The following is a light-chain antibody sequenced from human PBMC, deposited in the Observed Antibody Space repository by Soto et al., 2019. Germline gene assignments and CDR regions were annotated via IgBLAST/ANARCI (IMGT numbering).Light chain of an antibody. CDR2: DAS. CDR1: HSIGTW. CDR3: HQYKSYTPYT. V-gene: IGKV1-5*01. J-gene: IGKJ2*01. Sequence: DIQMTQSPSALSASLGDRVTITCRASHSIGTWLAWYQQRPGKAPKLLIYDASSLGSGVPSRFSGGGSGTEFTLTISSLQPDDFGTYYCHQYKSYTPYTIGQGTKV.